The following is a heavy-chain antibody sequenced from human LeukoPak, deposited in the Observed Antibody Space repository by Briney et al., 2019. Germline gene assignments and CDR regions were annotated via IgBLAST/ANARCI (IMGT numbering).Heavy chain of an antibody. J-gene: IGHJ4*02. CDR3: ARDGATGEVDY. V-gene: IGHV4-4*07. CDR1: GGSISRYY. D-gene: IGHD7-27*01. Sequence: KPSETLSLTCTVSGGSISRYYWSWIRQPAGKGLEWVGRIYTIGSTNYNPSLKSRVTVSVATSKNQFSLKLSSAAAADAAVYYCARDGATGEVDYWGQGTLVTVSS. CDR2: IYTIGST.